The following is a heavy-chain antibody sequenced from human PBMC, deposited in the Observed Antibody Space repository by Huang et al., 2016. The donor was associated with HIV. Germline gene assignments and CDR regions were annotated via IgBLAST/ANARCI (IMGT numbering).Heavy chain of an antibody. CDR2: IYSNGDG. J-gene: IGHJ4*02. V-gene: IGHV2-5*01. Sequence: QITLRESGPALVKPTQTLTLTCTFSGFSLTTTGVGVGWIRQPPGQALEWLAFIYSNGDGRYSPSLSSRLTITKDTSKNQVGLTMTNMDPVDTATYYCAHSTDASAATFYFDFWGQGTLVAVSS. CDR1: GFSLTTTGVG. D-gene: IGHD6-25*01. CDR3: AHSTDASAATFYFDF.